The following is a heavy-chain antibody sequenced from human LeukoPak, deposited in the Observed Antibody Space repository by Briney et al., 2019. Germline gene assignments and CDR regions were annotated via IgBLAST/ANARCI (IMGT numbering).Heavy chain of an antibody. CDR3: VRGLRLGRNHDS. CDR1: GGSFSGYY. Sequence: SETLSLTCAVYGGSFSGYYWSWIRQPPGEGLEWIGSFYYTGTTYYNPSLKSRVTISLDTSNNQFSLILSSVTAADTAIYYCVRGLRLGRNHDSWGQGTLVTVSS. D-gene: IGHD3-16*01. CDR2: FYYTGTT. J-gene: IGHJ5*01. V-gene: IGHV4-34*01.